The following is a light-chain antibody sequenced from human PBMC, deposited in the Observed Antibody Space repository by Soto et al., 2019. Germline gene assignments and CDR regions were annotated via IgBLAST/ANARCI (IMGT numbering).Light chain of an antibody. V-gene: IGLV1-44*01. Sequence: QSVLTQSPSASGTPGQRVSISCSGSSSNIGSNTVSWYQHVPGTAPKLLIYSNDQRPSAVPGRFSGSKSGSSASLAISGLQSEDEADYYCATWDDTLNGRVFGGGTKVTVL. CDR1: SSNIGSNT. CDR2: SND. CDR3: ATWDDTLNGRV. J-gene: IGLJ3*02.